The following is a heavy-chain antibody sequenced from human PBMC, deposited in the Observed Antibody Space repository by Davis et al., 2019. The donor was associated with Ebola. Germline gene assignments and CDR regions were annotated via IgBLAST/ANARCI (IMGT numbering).Heavy chain of an antibody. CDR1: GFTFTTHR. J-gene: IGHJ4*02. CDR2: ITRDGSEQ. V-gene: IGHV3-7*01. D-gene: IGHD3-10*01. CDR3: ARTYYGGDYLDY. Sequence: PSESLSLSCAASGFTFTTHRMSWVCQAPGQWLEWVANITRDGSEQDYVDSVKGRFTISRDNAKNLLYLQMNSLRVEDTAVYYCARTYYGGDYLDYWGRGALVTVSS.